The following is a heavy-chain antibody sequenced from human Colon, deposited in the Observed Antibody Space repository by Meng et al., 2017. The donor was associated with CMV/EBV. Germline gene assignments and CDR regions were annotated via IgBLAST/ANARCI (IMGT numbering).Heavy chain of an antibody. Sequence: ASVKVSCKASGYIFASYGISWVRQAPGQGLEWMGWITSYNVNTNYARKFQGRVTMTTDTSTSTAYMELRSLRSDDTAVYYCASTQVIPAARGYGMDVWGQGTTVTVSS. CDR3: ASTQVIPAARGYGMDV. J-gene: IGHJ6*02. D-gene: IGHD2-2*01. V-gene: IGHV1-18*01. CDR1: GYIFASYG. CDR2: ITSYNVNT.